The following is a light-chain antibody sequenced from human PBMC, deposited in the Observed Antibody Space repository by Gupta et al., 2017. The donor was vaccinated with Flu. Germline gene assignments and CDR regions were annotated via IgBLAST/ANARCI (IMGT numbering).Light chain of an antibody. V-gene: IGLV1-40*01. CDR3: QYSDNNLRAWV. CDR1: SSNIGGGYD. J-gene: IGLJ3*02. CDR2: ANV. Sequence: VTITCTGSSSNIGGGYDGSWYQQVPGTDHKGLIDANVNRHAGVPDRFSGYKSGTSGSREINELQTGDEADDYCQYSDNNLRAWVFGGGTKLTVL.